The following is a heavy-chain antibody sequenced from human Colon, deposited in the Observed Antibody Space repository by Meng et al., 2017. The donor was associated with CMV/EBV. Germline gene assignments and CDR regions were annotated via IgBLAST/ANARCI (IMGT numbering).Heavy chain of an antibody. D-gene: IGHD2-8*02. CDR1: GQFISNDYC. CDR3: VRERTYWADNL. J-gene: IGHJ5*02. CDR2: ICLSGGT. V-gene: IGHV4-38-2*02. Sequence: SETLSLTCAVSGQFISNDYCWGWSRQPPGKGLEWISNICLSGGTYYNPSLKSRVTTSVDTSKNQFSLRLNSVTAADTGLYYCVRERTYWADNLWGRGTLVTVSS.